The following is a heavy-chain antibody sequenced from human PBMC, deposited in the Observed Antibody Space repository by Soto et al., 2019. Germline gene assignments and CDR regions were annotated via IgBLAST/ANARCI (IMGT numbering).Heavy chain of an antibody. V-gene: IGHV3-33*01. CDR2: IWYDGSNK. D-gene: IGHD2-2*01. CDR3: ARDFAESSSRARYYYYGMDV. Sequence: PGGSLRLSCAASGFTFISYGIHFCRHSPCKWLEWVAVIWYDGSNKYYADSVKGRFTISRDNSKNTLYLQMNSLRAEDTAVYYCARDFAESSSRARYYYYGMDVWGQGTTVTVSS. CDR1: GFTFISYG. J-gene: IGHJ6*02.